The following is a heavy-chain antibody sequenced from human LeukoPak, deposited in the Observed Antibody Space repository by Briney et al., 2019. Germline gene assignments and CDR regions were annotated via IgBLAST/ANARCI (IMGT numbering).Heavy chain of an antibody. CDR3: ARSDEITVADSCYYYAMDV. Sequence: GGSLRLSCVASGFIFSNYEMNWVRQAPGKGLEWLSYISSSGSTIYYADCVKGRFTISRDNAKKSLYLQMNSLRAEDTAVYFCARSDEITVADSCYYYAMDVWGKGTTVTVSS. D-gene: IGHD6-19*01. CDR1: GFIFSNYE. CDR2: ISSSGSTI. V-gene: IGHV3-48*03. J-gene: IGHJ6*04.